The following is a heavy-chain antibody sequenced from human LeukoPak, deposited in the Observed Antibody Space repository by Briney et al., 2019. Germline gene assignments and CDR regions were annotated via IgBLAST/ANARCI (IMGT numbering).Heavy chain of an antibody. D-gene: IGHD6-13*01. J-gene: IGHJ4*02. CDR1: GFTFDDYA. Sequence: PGGSLRLSCTASGFTFDDYAMHWVRQAPAKGLEWLSLISGDGGTTDYADSVKGRFTISRDNRRNSLYLHMNSLRTEDTAMYFCAKVYVGSWYAYDHWGQGTLVTVSS. CDR2: ISGDGGTT. V-gene: IGHV3-43*02. CDR3: AKVYVGSWYAYDH.